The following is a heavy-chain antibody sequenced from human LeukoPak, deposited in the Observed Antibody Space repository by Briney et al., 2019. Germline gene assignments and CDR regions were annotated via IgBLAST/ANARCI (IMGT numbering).Heavy chain of an antibody. CDR1: GGSISSYY. V-gene: IGHV4-30-4*08. Sequence: SETLSLTCTVSGGSISSYYWSWIRQSPGQGLEWIGYIFYTGSTYYNPSLKSRVTVSIDTSKNQFSLRLTSVTAADTAVYYCARVVFWSGYHYFDYWGQGTLVTVSS. CDR3: ARVVFWSGYHYFDY. D-gene: IGHD3-3*01. J-gene: IGHJ4*02. CDR2: IFYTGST.